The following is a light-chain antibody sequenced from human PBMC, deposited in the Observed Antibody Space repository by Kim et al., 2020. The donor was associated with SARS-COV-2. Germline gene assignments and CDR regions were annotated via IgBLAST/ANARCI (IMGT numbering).Light chain of an antibody. J-gene: IGLJ1*01. CDR2: GKN. CDR3: SSRDSSSKYASYV. CDR1: SLNFYY. Sequence: GQAVRITFQGNSLNFYYSSWYQQKPGQAPTLVISGKNDRPSGIPDRFSGSTSGNTASLTITGAQADDEADYYCSSRDSSSKYASYVFGTGTKVTVL. V-gene: IGLV3-19*01.